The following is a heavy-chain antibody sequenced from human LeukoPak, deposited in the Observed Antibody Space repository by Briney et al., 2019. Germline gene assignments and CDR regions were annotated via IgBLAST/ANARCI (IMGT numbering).Heavy chain of an antibody. J-gene: IGHJ3*02. V-gene: IGHV4-30-2*01. CDR2: IYHSGST. Sequence: PSQTLSLTCAVSGGSISSGGYSWSWIRQPPGKGLEWIGYIYHSGSTYYNPSLKSRVTISVVRSKNQFSLKLSSVTAADTAVYYCARGQLAYCGGDCSDAFDIWGQGTMVTVSS. D-gene: IGHD2-21*02. CDR1: GGSISSGGYS. CDR3: ARGQLAYCGGDCSDAFDI.